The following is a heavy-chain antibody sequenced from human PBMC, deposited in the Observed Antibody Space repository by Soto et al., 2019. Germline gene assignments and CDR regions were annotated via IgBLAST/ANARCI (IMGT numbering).Heavy chain of an antibody. Sequence: PGGSLRLSCAASGFTFSRYAMSWFRQAPGEGLEWVSTICGSSTTTYYADSVKGRFTISRDNSKNTLYLQMSSLRAEDTAVYFCAKSGGGSCYTQVDVWGQGTSVTVSS. D-gene: IGHD2-15*01. CDR3: AKSGGGSCYTQVDV. V-gene: IGHV3-23*01. CDR1: GFTFSRYA. CDR2: ICGSSTTT. J-gene: IGHJ6*02.